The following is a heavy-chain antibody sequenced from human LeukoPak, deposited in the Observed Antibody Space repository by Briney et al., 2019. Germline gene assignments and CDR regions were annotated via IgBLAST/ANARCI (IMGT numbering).Heavy chain of an antibody. V-gene: IGHV3-30-3*01. CDR3: ARVSRSRPGFYRGYFDY. CDR2: ISYDGSNK. CDR1: GFTFSSYA. D-gene: IGHD3-10*01. Sequence: GGSLRLSCAASGFTFSSYAMHWVRQAPGKGLEWVAVISYDGSNKYYADSVKGRFTISRDNSKNTLYLQMNSLRAEDTAVYYCARVSRSRPGFYRGYFDYWGQGTLVTVSS. J-gene: IGHJ4*02.